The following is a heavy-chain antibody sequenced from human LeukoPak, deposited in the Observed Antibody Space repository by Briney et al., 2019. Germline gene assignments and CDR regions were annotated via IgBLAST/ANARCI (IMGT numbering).Heavy chain of an antibody. CDR1: GGSFSGYY. J-gene: IGHJ4*02. CDR2: INHSGST. D-gene: IGHD3-3*01. Sequence: SETLSLTCAVYGGSFSGYYWSWIRQPPGKGLEWIGEINHSGSTNYNPSLKSRVTISVDTSKNQFSLKLSSVTAADTAVYYCARALYDFWSGYYTDWGQGTLVTASS. CDR3: ARALYDFWSGYYTD. V-gene: IGHV4-34*01.